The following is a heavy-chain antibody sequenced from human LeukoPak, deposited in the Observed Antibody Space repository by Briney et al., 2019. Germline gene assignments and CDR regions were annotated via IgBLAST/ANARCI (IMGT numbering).Heavy chain of an antibody. J-gene: IGHJ5*02. CDR1: GGSISSYY. V-gene: IGHV4-59*01. D-gene: IGHD2-15*01. CDR3: TRGVVVVATYNWFDP. CDR2: IYYSGST. Sequence: SETLSLTCTVSGGSISSYYWSWIRQPPGKGLEWIGYIYYSGSTNYNPSLKSRVTISVDTSKNQFSLKLSSVTAADTAVYYCTRGVVVVATYNWFDPWGQGTLVTVSS.